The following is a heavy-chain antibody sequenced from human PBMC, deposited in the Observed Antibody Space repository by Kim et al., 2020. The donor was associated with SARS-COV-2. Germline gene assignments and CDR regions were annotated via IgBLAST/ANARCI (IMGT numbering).Heavy chain of an antibody. D-gene: IGHD3-16*01. CDR3: ARRSRGDGSPGY. CDR1: GGSFSTSSYY. V-gene: IGHV4-39*01. Sequence: SETLSLTCTVSGGSFSTSSYYWDWIRQPPGKGLEWIGGFYYTGTMYFNPSLKSRVTISVDTSKKQFSLKLTSVTAADTAVNYFARRSRGDGSPGYWGQGT. J-gene: IGHJ4*02. CDR2: FYYTGTM.